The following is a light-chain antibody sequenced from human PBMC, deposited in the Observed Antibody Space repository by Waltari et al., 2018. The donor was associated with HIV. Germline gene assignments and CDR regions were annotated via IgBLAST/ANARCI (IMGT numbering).Light chain of an antibody. Sequence: QSALTQPASVSGSPGQSITISCTGTSSAVGNYNYVSWYQQHPGKAPKVMIYDVSKRPSGVSNRFSGSKSGNTASLTISGLQAEDEADYYCCSYAGSSTFVFGGGTKLTVL. CDR1: SSAVGNYNY. J-gene: IGLJ2*01. CDR3: CSYAGSSTFV. V-gene: IGLV2-23*02. CDR2: DVS.